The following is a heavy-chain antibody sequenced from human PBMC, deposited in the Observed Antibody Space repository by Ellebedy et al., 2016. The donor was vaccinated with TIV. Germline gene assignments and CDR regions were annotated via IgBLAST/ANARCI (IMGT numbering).Heavy chain of an antibody. CDR3: ARDGRSGSYFVERPSYYFDY. V-gene: IGHV3-21*01. Sequence: PGGSLRLSCAASGFTFSSYSMNWVRQAPGKGLEWVSSISSSSSYIYYADSVKGRFTISRDNAKNSLYLQMNSLRAEDTAVYYCARDGRSGSYFVERPSYYFDYWGQGTLVTVSS. CDR1: GFTFSSYS. D-gene: IGHD1-26*01. CDR2: ISSSSSYI. J-gene: IGHJ4*02.